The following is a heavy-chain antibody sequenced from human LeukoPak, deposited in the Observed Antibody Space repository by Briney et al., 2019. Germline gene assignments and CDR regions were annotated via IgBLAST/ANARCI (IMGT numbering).Heavy chain of an antibody. Sequence: PGGSLRLSCAASGFTVSSNYMSWVRQAPGKGLEWVSVIYSGGSTYYADSVKGRFTISRDNSKNTLYLQMNSLRAEDTAVYYCARIVGATPSYFDYWGQGTLVTVSS. CDR3: ARIVGATPSYFDY. J-gene: IGHJ4*02. D-gene: IGHD1-26*01. CDR1: GFTVSSNY. CDR2: IYSGGST. V-gene: IGHV3-66*01.